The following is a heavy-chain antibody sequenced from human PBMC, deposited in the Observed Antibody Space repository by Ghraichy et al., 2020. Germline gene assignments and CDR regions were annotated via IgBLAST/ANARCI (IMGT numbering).Heavy chain of an antibody. J-gene: IGHJ2*01. D-gene: IGHD2-15*01. Sequence: GGSLRLSCAASGFTFSSYAMSWVRQAPGKGLEWVSAISGSGGSTYYADSVKGRFTISRDNSKNTLYLQMNSLRAEDTAVYYCAKQTVVVAATLDWYFDLWGRGTLVTVSS. CDR3: AKQTVVVAATLDWYFDL. CDR2: ISGSGGST. CDR1: GFTFSSYA. V-gene: IGHV3-23*01.